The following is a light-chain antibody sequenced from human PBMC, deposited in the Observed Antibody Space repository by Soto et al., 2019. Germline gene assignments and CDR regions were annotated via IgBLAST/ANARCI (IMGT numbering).Light chain of an antibody. J-gene: IGKJ2*01. CDR3: QQYSSLYT. CDR2: KAS. CDR1: QSISNW. V-gene: IGKV1-5*03. Sequence: DIQMTQSPSTLSASVGDRVTINCRASQSISNWLAWYQQKPGKAPNLLIYKASKLESGVTSRYSGSGSGTEFTLPNSSLHPDDFATYYCQQYSSLYTFGPGTKLEIK.